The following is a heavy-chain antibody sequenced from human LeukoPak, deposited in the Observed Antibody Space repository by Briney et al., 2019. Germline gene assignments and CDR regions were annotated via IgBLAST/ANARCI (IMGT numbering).Heavy chain of an antibody. CDR1: GGSISSGGYY. Sequence: SETLSLTCTVSGGSISSGGYYWSWIRQHPGKGLEWIGYIYYSGSTYYNPSLKSRVTKSVDTSKNQFSLKLSSVTAADTAVYYCARVSRIVGAAADYWGQGTLVTVSS. V-gene: IGHV4-31*03. CDR3: ARVSRIVGAAADY. CDR2: IYYSGST. D-gene: IGHD1-26*01. J-gene: IGHJ4*02.